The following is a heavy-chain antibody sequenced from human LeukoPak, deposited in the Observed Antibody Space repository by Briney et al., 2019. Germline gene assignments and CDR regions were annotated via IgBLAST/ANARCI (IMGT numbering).Heavy chain of an antibody. J-gene: IGHJ6*03. V-gene: IGHV3-7*01. CDR2: IKQDGSEK. Sequence: GGSLRLSCVASGFTFSTYRMSWVRQAPWKGLEWVANIKQDGSEKYYVDSMKGRFTISRDNAKNSLYLQMNSLRAEDTAVYYCARIAVFGVVIIMPLVGYMDVWGKGTTVTVSS. D-gene: IGHD3-3*01. CDR3: ARIAVFGVVIIMPLVGYMDV. CDR1: GFTFSTYR.